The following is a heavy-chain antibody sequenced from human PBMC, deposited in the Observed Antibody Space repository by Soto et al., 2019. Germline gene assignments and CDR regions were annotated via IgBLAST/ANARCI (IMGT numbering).Heavy chain of an antibody. CDR3: ARGCALWFGESYMDV. D-gene: IGHD3-10*01. J-gene: IGHJ6*03. CDR1: GFTFSSYW. Sequence: EVQLVESGGGLVQPGGSLRLSCAASGFTFSSYWMSWVRQAPGKGLEWVANIKQDGSEKYYVDSVKGRFTISRDNAKNSLYLQMNSLRAEDTAVYYCARGCALWFGESYMDVWGKGTTVTVSS. CDR2: IKQDGSEK. V-gene: IGHV3-7*01.